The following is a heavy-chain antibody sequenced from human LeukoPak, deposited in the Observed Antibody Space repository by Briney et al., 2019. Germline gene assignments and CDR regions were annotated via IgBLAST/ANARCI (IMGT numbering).Heavy chain of an antibody. CDR1: GYTFTSYG. J-gene: IGHJ6*03. D-gene: IGHD5-18*01. CDR3: ARALDTAMGYYYYYYMDV. V-gene: IGHV1-8*02. CDR2: MNPNSGNT. Sequence: ASVKVSCKASGYTFTSYGISWVRQAPGQGLEWMGWMNPNSGNTGYAQKFQGRVTMTRNTSISTAYMELSSLRSEDTAVYYCARALDTAMGYYYYYYMDVWGKGTTVTISS.